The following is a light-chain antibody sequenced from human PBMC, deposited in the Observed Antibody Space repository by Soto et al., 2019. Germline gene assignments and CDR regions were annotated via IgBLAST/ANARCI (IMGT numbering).Light chain of an antibody. J-gene: IGKJ1*01. Sequence: DIQMTQSPSTLSASVGDRVTITCRASQSISSWLAWYQQKPGKAPKLLIYKASSLESGVPSRFSGSGSGTEFTLTISSLQPDDFETYYCQQYNSPPTFGQGTKVEIK. CDR2: KAS. CDR1: QSISSW. CDR3: QQYNSPPT. V-gene: IGKV1-5*03.